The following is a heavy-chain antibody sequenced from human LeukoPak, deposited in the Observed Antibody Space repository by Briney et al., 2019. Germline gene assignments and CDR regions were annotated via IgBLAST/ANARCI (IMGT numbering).Heavy chain of an antibody. CDR3: ARGPGACSGGSCYSSDALEI. CDR2: IYYKGTS. J-gene: IGHJ3*02. V-gene: IGHV4-59*01. Sequence: PSETLSLTCSVSGGSMSGNYWSWIRQSPGKGLEWIGYIYYKGTSHYHPSLKNRATISLDMSKNQFSLNLTSVTATDSAVYYCARGPGACSGGSCYSSDALEIWGQGTRVTVSS. CDR1: GGSMSGNY. D-gene: IGHD2-15*01.